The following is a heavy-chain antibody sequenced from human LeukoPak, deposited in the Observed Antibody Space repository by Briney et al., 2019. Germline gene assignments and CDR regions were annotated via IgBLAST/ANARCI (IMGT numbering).Heavy chain of an antibody. Sequence: ASETLSLTCTVPGGSISSGSYYWSWIRQPAGKGLEWIGRIYTSGSTNYNPSLKSRVTISVDTSKNQFSLKPSSVTAADTAVYYCARDIRSGYCSSTSCYTGIWLDPWGQGTLVTVSS. CDR3: ARDIRSGYCSSTSCYTGIWLDP. D-gene: IGHD2-2*02. J-gene: IGHJ5*02. V-gene: IGHV4-61*02. CDR1: GGSISSGSYY. CDR2: IYTSGST.